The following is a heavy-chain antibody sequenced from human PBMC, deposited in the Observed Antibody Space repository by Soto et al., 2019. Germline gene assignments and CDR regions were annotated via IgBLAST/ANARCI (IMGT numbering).Heavy chain of an antibody. J-gene: IGHJ4*02. CDR3: GRLEGLATISYYFDY. Sequence: SETLSLTCAVYGGSFSGYYWSWIRQPPGKGLEWIGEINHSGSTNYNPSLKSRVTISVDTSKNQFSLKLSSVTAADTAVYYCGRLEGLATISYYFDYRGQGALVTVSS. V-gene: IGHV4-34*01. D-gene: IGHD3-9*01. CDR1: GGSFSGYY. CDR2: INHSGST.